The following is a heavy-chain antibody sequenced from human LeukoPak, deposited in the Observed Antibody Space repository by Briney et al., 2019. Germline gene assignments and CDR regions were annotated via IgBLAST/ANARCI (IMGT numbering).Heavy chain of an antibody. CDR3: ARGHDYGSGPGYYYYMDV. Sequence: ASVKVSCEASGGTFSSYAISWVRQAPGQGLEWMGGIIPIFGTANYAQKFQGRVTITTDESTSTAYMELSSLRSEDTAVYYCARGHDYGSGPGYYYYMDVWGKGTTVTVSS. D-gene: IGHD3-10*01. J-gene: IGHJ6*03. CDR2: IIPIFGTA. V-gene: IGHV1-69*05. CDR1: GGTFSSYA.